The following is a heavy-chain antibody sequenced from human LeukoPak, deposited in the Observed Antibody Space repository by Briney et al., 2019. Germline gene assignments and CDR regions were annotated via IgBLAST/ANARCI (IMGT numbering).Heavy chain of an antibody. CDR1: GGSISSSYYY. Sequence: SETLSLTCTVSGGSISSSYYYWGWIRQPPGKGLEWIGYIYYSGSTYYNPSLKSRVTISVDTSKNQFSLKLSSVTAADTAVYYCARERYCSSTSCYPVDYWGQGTLVTVSS. V-gene: IGHV4-30-4*08. CDR2: IYYSGST. D-gene: IGHD2-2*01. J-gene: IGHJ4*02. CDR3: ARERYCSSTSCYPVDY.